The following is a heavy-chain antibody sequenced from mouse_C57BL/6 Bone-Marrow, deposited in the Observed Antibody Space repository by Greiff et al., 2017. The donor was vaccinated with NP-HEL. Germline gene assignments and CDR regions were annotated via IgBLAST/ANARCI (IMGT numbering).Heavy chain of an antibody. J-gene: IGHJ1*03. CDR1: GYAFSSSW. D-gene: IGHD1-1*01. CDR3: AREGVLDWYFEV. CDR2: IYPGDGDT. Sequence: VQLQQSGPELVKPGASVTISCKASGYAFSSSWMNWVKQRPGQGLEWIGRIYPGDGDTNYNGKFKGEATLTADKSSSTAYRQLSSLTSEDSAVYYCAREGVLDWYFEVWGTGTTVTVSS. V-gene: IGHV1-82*01.